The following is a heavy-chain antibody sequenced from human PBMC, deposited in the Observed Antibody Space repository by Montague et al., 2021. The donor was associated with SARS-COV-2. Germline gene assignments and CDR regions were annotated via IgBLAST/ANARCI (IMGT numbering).Heavy chain of an antibody. Sequence: SETLSLTCTVSGFSISSGYQWGWIRQPPGKGLEWIGRVYHSGNTYYSPSLKSRVTISVDTSKSQFTLSLISVTAADTAVYYCARGGGYSSSPFDFWGQGSLVSVSS. V-gene: IGHV4-38-2*02. D-gene: IGHD5-18*01. CDR2: VYHSGNT. J-gene: IGHJ4*02. CDR3: ARGGGYSSSPFDF. CDR1: GFSISSGYQ.